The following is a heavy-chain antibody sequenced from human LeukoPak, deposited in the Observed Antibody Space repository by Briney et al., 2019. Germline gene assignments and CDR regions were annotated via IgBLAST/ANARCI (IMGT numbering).Heavy chain of an antibody. J-gene: IGHJ6*03. CDR3: ARARSEPRITIFGVVRIGYYMDV. V-gene: IGHV1-8*01. D-gene: IGHD3-3*01. CDR1: GYTFTSYD. CDR2: MNPNSGNT. Sequence: GASVKVSCKASGYTFTSYDINWVRQATGQGLEWMGWMNPNSGNTGYAQKFQGRVTMTRNTSISTAYMELSSLRSEDTAVYYCARARSEPRITIFGVVRIGYYMDVWGKGTTVTVSS.